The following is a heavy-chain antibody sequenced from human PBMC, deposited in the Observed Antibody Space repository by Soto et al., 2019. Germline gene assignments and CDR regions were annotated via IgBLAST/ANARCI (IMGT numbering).Heavy chain of an antibody. CDR3: ARISSSSCTDY. Sequence: GSLRLSCAASGFTFNTYAMNWVRQAPGKGLEWVSAISADGAGTYYADSVKGRFTISRDNSKNTLSLQMNSLRAEDTAIFYCARISSSSCTDYWGQGTLVTVSS. D-gene: IGHD6-13*01. CDR2: ISADGAGT. J-gene: IGHJ4*02. CDR1: GFTFNTYA. V-gene: IGHV3-23*01.